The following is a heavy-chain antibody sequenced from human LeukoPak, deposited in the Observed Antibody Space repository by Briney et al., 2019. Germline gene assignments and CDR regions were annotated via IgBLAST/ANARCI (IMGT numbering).Heavy chain of an antibody. CDR2: ISSSSVYI. Sequence: GGSLRLSCAGSGFTFSDYTMNWVRQAPGKGLEWVSSISSSSVYIYYTDSLKGRFTISRDNAKNSLYLQMNSLRDEDTAVYYCGREGLGYCSSASCYGSPYFDYWGQGALVTVFS. CDR3: GREGLGYCSSASCYGSPYFDY. V-gene: IGHV3-21*01. J-gene: IGHJ4*02. CDR1: GFTFSDYT. D-gene: IGHD2-2*01.